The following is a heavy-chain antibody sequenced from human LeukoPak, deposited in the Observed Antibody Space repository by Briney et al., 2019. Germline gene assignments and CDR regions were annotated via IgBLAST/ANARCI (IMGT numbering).Heavy chain of an antibody. D-gene: IGHD1-1*01. J-gene: IGHJ4*02. CDR2: ISGSSSYI. CDR3: ARAGDPNWSDGSSHS. V-gene: IGHV3-21*01. CDR1: GFTFSSYS. Sequence: PGGSLRLSCAASGFTFSSYSMNWVRQAPGKGLEWVSSISGSSSYIYYADSVKGRFTISRDNAKNSLYLQMNSLRAEDTAVYYCARAGDPNWSDGSSHSWGQGTLVTVSS.